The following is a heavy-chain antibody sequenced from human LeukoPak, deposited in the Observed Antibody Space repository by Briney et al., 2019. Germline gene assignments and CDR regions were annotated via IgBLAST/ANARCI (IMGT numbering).Heavy chain of an antibody. V-gene: IGHV4-59*08. Sequence: SETLSLTCTVSGGSISSHYWSWIRQPPGKGQEWIAYIYYTGTRNYNPSLKSRVTISVDTSKNQISLRLSSVTAADTAVYYCARQGIDAFDIWGQGTLVTVSS. CDR3: ARQGIDAFDI. CDR1: GGSISSHY. CDR2: IYYTGTR. J-gene: IGHJ3*02.